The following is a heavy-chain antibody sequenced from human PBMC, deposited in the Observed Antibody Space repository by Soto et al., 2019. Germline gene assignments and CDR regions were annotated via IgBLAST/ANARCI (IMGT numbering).Heavy chain of an antibody. J-gene: IGHJ2*01. CDR2: ISYDGSNK. CDR1: GFTFSSYA. V-gene: IGHV3-30-3*01. D-gene: IGHD4-4*01. CDR3: ARPLWRDDYNWGYFDL. Sequence: QVQLVESGGGVVQPGRSLRLSCAASGFTFSSYAMHWVRQAPGKGLEWVAVISYDGSNKYYADSVKGRFPISRDNSKNTLYLQMNSLRLEDTAVYYCARPLWRDDYNWGYFDLWGRGTLVTVSS.